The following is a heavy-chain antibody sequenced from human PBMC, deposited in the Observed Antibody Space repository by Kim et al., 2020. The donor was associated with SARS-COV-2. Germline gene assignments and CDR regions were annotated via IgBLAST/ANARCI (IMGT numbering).Heavy chain of an antibody. J-gene: IGHJ6*02. V-gene: IGHV3-48*02. Sequence: GGSLRLSCAASGFTFSSYSMNWVRQAPGKGLEWVSYISSSSSTIYYADSVKGRFTISRDNAKNSLYLQMNSLRDEDTAVYYCARAPESARRKTYYYGMDVWGQGTTVTVSS. CDR2: ISSSSSTI. D-gene: IGHD6-6*01. CDR3: ARAPESARRKTYYYGMDV. CDR1: GFTFSSYS.